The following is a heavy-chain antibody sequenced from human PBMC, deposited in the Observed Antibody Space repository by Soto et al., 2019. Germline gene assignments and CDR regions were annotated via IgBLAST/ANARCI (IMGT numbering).Heavy chain of an antibody. CDR1: GFSFTSYY. CDR2: INPSVGST. Sequence: ASVKVSCKALGFSFTSYYVHWVRQAPGQGLEWMGNINPSVGSTYYAQKFQGRVTLTGDTSTSTVYMELSSMTSGDTAVYYCAREFASGYYDTSGNNAFDFWGQGTMVTVSS. V-gene: IGHV1-46*01. D-gene: IGHD3-22*01. CDR3: AREFASGYYDTSGNNAFDF. J-gene: IGHJ3*01.